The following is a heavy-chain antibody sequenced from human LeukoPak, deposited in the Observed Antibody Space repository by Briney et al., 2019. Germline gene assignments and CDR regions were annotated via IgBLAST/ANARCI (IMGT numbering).Heavy chain of an antibody. CDR3: ARNPGVYMVWDY. Sequence: PGGSLRLSCAASGFTFSSYEMNWVRQAPGKGLEWVSYISSSGTTIYYADSMKGRFTISRDNAKNSLFLQMNSLRAEDTAVYYCARNPGVYMVWDYWGQGTLVTVSS. D-gene: IGHD3-10*01. CDR1: GFTFSSYE. J-gene: IGHJ4*02. CDR2: ISSSGTTI. V-gene: IGHV3-48*03.